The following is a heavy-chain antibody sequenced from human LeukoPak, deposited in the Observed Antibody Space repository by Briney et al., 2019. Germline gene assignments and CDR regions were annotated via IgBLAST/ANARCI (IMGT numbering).Heavy chain of an antibody. CDR3: ARDRAWNYFDY. D-gene: IGHD3-3*01. J-gene: IGHJ4*02. V-gene: IGHV3-7*01. CDR2: IKLDGSEK. CDR1: GFTFGKYW. Sequence: GSLRLSCVASGFTFGKYWMSWVRQAPGKGLEWVANIKLDGSEKNYVDSVKGRFTISRDNTKNSLYLQMNSLRVEDTAVYYCARDRAWNYFDYWGQGTLVTVSS.